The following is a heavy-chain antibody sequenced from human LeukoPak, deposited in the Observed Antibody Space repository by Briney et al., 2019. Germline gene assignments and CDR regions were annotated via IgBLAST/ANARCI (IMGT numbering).Heavy chain of an antibody. D-gene: IGHD3-3*01. CDR2: INHSGST. CDR1: GGSFSGYY. CDR3: ARAPYDFWSGYYNYFVY. Sequence: PSETLSLTCAVYGGSFSGYYWSWIRQPPGKGLEWIGEINHSGSTNYNPSLKSRVTISVDTSKNQFSLKLSSVTAADTAVYYCARAPYDFWSGYYNYFVYWGQGTLVTVSS. J-gene: IGHJ4*02. V-gene: IGHV4-34*01.